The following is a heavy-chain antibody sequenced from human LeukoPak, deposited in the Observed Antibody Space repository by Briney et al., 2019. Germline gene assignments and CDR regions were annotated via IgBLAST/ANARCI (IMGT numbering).Heavy chain of an antibody. D-gene: IGHD2-15*01. CDR1: GFTSSNE. V-gene: IGHV3-23*01. J-gene: IGHJ4*02. CDR2: ISGSGGST. CDR3: AKGCCFDY. Sequence: EGSLRLSCAASGFTSSNEMNWVRQAPGKGLEWVSAISGSGGSTYYADSVKGRFTISRDNSKNTLYLQMNSLRAEDTAVYYCAKGCCFDYWGQGTLVTVSS.